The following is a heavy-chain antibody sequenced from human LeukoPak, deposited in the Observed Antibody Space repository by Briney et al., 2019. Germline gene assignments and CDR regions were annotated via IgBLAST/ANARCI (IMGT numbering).Heavy chain of an antibody. V-gene: IGHV1-2*02. CDR2: INPNSGGT. Sequence: GSVKVSCKASGYIFTGYYVNWVRQAPGQGLEWVGWINPNSGGTNYAQKFQGRVTMTRDTSISTAYMELRSLRSDDTAVYYCARADDSFYDFWSGRTTTQNMDVWGKGTTVTVSS. CDR3: ARADDSFYDFWSGRTTTQNMDV. J-gene: IGHJ6*03. D-gene: IGHD3-3*01. CDR1: GYIFTGYY.